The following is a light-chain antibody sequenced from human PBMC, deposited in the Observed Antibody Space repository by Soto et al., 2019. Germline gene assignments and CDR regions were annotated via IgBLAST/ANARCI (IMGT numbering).Light chain of an antibody. Sequence: DIVMTQSPDSLAVSLGEGATITCKSSLSLLYNSNKQNYLAWYQQKPGQPPKLLIYWASTRESGVPDRFSGSGSGTDFTLTISNLQAEDVSVYYCQQFYTTPHTFGPGTKLEIK. CDR1: LSLLYNSNKQNY. CDR2: WAS. V-gene: IGKV4-1*01. CDR3: QQFYTTPHT. J-gene: IGKJ2*01.